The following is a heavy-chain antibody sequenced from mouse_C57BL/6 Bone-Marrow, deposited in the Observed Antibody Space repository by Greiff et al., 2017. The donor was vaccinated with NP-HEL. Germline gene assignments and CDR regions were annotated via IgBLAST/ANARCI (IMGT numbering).Heavy chain of an antibody. D-gene: IGHD4-1*01. CDR2: INPDSSTI. V-gene: IGHV4-1*01. J-gene: IGHJ2*01. Sequence: EVKLEESGGGLVQPGGSLKLSCAASGIDFSRYWMSWVRRAPGKGLEWIGEINPDSSTINYAPSLKDKFIISRDNAKNTLYLQMSKVRSEDTALYYCARPFLGRGYFDYWGQGTTLTVSS. CDR3: ARPFLGRGYFDY. CDR1: GIDFSRYW.